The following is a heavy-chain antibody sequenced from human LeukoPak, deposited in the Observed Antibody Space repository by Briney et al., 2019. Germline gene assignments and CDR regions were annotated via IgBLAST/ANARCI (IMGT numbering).Heavy chain of an antibody. V-gene: IGHV3-23*01. J-gene: IGHJ4*02. D-gene: IGHD1-7*01. CDR3: AKEGGTGTRFDY. Sequence: AGGSLRLSCAASGFTFSSSAMSWVRQAPGKGLYWVSAISGSGTGTYYADSVKGRFTISRDNSKNTLCLQMNSLRAEDTAVYYCAKEGGTGTRFDYWGQGTLVTVSS. CDR1: GFTFSSSA. CDR2: ISGSGTGT.